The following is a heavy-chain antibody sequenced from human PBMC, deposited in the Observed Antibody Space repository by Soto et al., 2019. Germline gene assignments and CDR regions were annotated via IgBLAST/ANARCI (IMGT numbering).Heavy chain of an antibody. D-gene: IGHD2-15*01. CDR2: ISYDGSKK. V-gene: IGHV3-30*18. CDR1: GFAFSSYG. Sequence: GGSLRLSCAASGFAFSSYGMHWVRQAPGKGLEWVAVISYDGSKKYYGDSVKGRFTISRENSKNTLYLQMNSLRAEDTAVYYCAKDLLLYYYYYGMDVWGQGTTVTVSS. CDR3: AKDLLLYYYYYGMDV. J-gene: IGHJ6*02.